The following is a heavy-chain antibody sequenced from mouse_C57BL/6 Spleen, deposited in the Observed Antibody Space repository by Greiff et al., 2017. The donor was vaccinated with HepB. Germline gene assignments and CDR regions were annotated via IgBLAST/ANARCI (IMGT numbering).Heavy chain of an antibody. CDR1: GFTFSNYW. D-gene: IGHD2-1*01. CDR2: IRLKSDNYAT. CDR3: TSIYYGNYVGAMDY. Sequence: EVKVEESGGGLVQPGGSMKLSCVASGFTFSNYWMNWVRQSPEKGLEWVAQIRLKSDNYATHYAESVKGRFTISRDDSKSSVYLQMNNLRAEDTGIYYCTSIYYGNYVGAMDYWGQGTSVTVSS. V-gene: IGHV6-3*01. J-gene: IGHJ4*01.